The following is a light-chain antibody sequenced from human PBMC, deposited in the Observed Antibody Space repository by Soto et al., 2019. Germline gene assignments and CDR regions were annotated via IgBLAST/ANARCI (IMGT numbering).Light chain of an antibody. J-gene: IGLJ1*01. V-gene: IGLV2-14*01. CDR3: SSYTSSSTYV. CDR1: SSVVGFYNY. CDR2: DVS. Sequence: QSVLTQPAAVSGSPGQSITISCTGTSSVVGFYNYVSWYQQNPGKAPKLMIYDVSNRPSGVSNRFSGSKSGNTASLTISGLQTEDEADYYCSSYTSSSTYVFGTGTKVTVL.